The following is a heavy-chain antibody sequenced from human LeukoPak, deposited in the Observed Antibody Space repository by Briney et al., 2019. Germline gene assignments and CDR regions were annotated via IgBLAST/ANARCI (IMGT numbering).Heavy chain of an antibody. D-gene: IGHD2-21*02. J-gene: IGHJ3*02. CDR2: INHSGST. V-gene: IGHV4-34*01. CDR1: GGSFSGYY. CDR3: AREVTAEAFDI. Sequence: NPSETLSLICAVYGGSFSGYYWSWIRQPPGKGLEWIGEINHSGSTNYNPSLKSRVTISVDTSKNQFSLKLSSVTAADTAVYYCAREVTAEAFDIWGQGTMVTVSS.